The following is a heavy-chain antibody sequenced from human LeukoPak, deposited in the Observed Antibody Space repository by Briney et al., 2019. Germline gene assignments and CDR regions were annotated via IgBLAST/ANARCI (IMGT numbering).Heavy chain of an antibody. J-gene: IGHJ4*02. V-gene: IGHV4-59*08. D-gene: IGHD6-19*01. CDR3: ARHSRPYSSGRYVWDY. CDR1: GGSISSYY. CDR2: IYYSGST. Sequence: SETLSLTCTVSGGSISSYYWSWIRQPPGKGLEWIGYIYYSGSTNYNPSLKSRVTISVDTSKNQFSLKLSSVTAADTAVYYCARHSRPYSSGRYVWDYWGQGTLVTVSS.